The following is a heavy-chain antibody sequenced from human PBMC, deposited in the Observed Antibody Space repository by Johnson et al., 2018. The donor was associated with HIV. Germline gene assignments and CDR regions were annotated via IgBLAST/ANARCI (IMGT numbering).Heavy chain of an antibody. J-gene: IGHJ3*02. CDR1: GFTFSSYG. V-gene: IGHV3-30*18. CDR2: ISYDGSNK. CDR3: AKFVGAGSYDAFDI. D-gene: IGHD1-26*01. Sequence: QVQLVESGGGVVQPGRSLRLSCAASGFTFSSYGMHWVRQAPGKGLEWVAVISYDGSNKYYADSVKGRFTISRDNSKNTLYLQMNSLRAEDTAVYYCAKFVGAGSYDAFDIWGQGTMVTVS.